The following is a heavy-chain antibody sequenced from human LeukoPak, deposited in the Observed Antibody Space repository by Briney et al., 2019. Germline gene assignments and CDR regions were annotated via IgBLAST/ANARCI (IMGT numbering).Heavy chain of an antibody. J-gene: IGHJ2*01. V-gene: IGHV3-53*01. CDR2: IYSGGTT. CDR3: ARVGDHFHWNLDL. Sequence: GGSLRLSCAASGFTSSTYYMNWVRQAPGKGLEWVSIIYSGGTTYYAESVKGRFTISTDTSKNTLCLQMNSLRAEQTAVYFCARVGDHFHWNLDLSGRGTLVTVSS. CDR1: GFTSSTYY. D-gene: IGHD3-3*02.